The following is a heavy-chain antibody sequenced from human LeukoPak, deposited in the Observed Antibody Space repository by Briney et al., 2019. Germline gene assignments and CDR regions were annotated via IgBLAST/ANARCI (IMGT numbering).Heavy chain of an antibody. D-gene: IGHD2-21*02. CDR1: GGSISSSSYY. J-gene: IGHJ5*02. Sequence: SSETLSLTCTVSGGSISSSSYYWGWIRQPPGKWLEWIGSIYYSGSTYYNPSLKSRVTISVDTSKNQFSLKLSSVTAADTAVYYCARGLAYCGGDCYSPWGQGTLVTVSS. V-gene: IGHV4-39*07. CDR3: ARGLAYCGGDCYSP. CDR2: IYYSGST.